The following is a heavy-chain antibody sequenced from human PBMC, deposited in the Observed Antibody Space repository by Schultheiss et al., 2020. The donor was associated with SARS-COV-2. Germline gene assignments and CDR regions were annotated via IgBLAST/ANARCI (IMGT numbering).Heavy chain of an antibody. Sequence: ALVKVSCKVSGYTLTELSMHWVRQAPGKGLEWMGWINPNSGGTNYAQKFQGRVTMTRDTSISTAYMELSRLRSDDTAVYYCARGRYGDLDYWGQGTLVTVSS. J-gene: IGHJ4*02. CDR2: INPNSGGT. CDR3: ARGRYGDLDY. D-gene: IGHD4-17*01. CDR1: GYTLTELS. V-gene: IGHV1-2*02.